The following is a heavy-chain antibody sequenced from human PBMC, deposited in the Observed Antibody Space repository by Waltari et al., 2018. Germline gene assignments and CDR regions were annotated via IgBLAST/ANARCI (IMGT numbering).Heavy chain of an antibody. V-gene: IGHV3-7*01. D-gene: IGHD6-13*01. Sequence: EVQLAESGGGLVQPGGSLRLSCAASGSTFSNYWMSWVRQAPGKGLEWLANINQDGSEKYYVDSVKGRFTISRDNVKNSLYLQMNSLRVEDMAVYYCARGGTWGQGTLVTVSS. CDR1: GSTFSNYW. J-gene: IGHJ5*02. CDR3: ARGGT. CDR2: INQDGSEK.